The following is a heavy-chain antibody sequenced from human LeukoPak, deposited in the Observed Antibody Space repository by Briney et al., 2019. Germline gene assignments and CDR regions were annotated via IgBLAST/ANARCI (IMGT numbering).Heavy chain of an antibody. CDR2: INPSGGST. CDR3: ARDLASDIDY. J-gene: IGHJ4*02. CDR1: GYTFTSYY. V-gene: IGHV1-46*01. Sequence: ASVKVSCKASGYTFTSYYMHWVRHAPGQGLEWMGIINPSGGSTSYAQKFQGRVTMTRDMSTSTVYMELSSLRSEDTAVYYCARDLASDIDYWGQGTLVTVSS. D-gene: IGHD2-21*01.